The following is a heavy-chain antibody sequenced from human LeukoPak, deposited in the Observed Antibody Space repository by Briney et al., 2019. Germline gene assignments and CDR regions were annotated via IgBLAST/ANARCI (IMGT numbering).Heavy chain of an antibody. J-gene: IGHJ4*02. Sequence: PSETLSLTCTVSGGSISSSSYYWGWIRQPPGKGLEWIGEINHSGSTNYNPSLKSRVTISVDTSKNQFSLKLSSVTAADTAVYYCARDDSSGYYAFDYWGQGTLVTVSS. CDR3: ARDDSSGYYAFDY. V-gene: IGHV4-39*07. D-gene: IGHD3-22*01. CDR1: GGSISSSSYY. CDR2: INHSGST.